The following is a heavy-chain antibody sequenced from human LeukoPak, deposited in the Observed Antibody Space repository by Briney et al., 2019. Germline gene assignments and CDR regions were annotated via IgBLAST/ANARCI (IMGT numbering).Heavy chain of an antibody. V-gene: IGHV1-18*01. J-gene: IGHJ4*02. CDR2: ISASNGNT. D-gene: IGHD1-7*01. CDR3: ARDHSNWNYAPDF. Sequence: ASVRVSCKASGYTFTRYGISWVRQAPGQGLQWLGWISASNGNTNYAQKFRDRVTMSTDTSTGTAYLDVRSLTSDDTAVYYCARDHSNWNYAPDFWGQGTLVTVSS. CDR1: GYTFTRYG.